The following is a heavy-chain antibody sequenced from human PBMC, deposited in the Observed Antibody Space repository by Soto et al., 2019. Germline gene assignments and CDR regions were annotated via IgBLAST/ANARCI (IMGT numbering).Heavy chain of an antibody. D-gene: IGHD6-19*01. CDR3: ARVPASAYSSGWPYYFDY. V-gene: IGHV1-18*01. Sequence: ASVKVSCKASGYSFINYGISWVRQAPGQGLEWMGWVSTYNGNTNYAQKFQGRVTMTTDTSTRTAYMELRSLRSDDTAVYYCARVPASAYSSGWPYYFDYWGQGTLVTV. CDR1: GYSFINYG. CDR2: VSTYNGNT. J-gene: IGHJ4*02.